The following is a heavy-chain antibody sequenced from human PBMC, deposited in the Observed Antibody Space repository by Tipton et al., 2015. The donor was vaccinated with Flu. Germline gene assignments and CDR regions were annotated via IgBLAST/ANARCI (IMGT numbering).Heavy chain of an antibody. CDR1: GGSISSYY. D-gene: IGHD2-2*01. CDR3: ARDCSSTSCYYYFGY. V-gene: IGHV4-4*07. Sequence: TLSLTCTVSGGSISSYYWSWIRQPAGKGLEWIGRIYTSGSTNYNPSLKSRVTMSVDTSKNQFSLKLSSVTAADTAVYYCARDCSSTSCYYYFGYWGQGTLVIVSS. CDR2: IYTSGST. J-gene: IGHJ4*02.